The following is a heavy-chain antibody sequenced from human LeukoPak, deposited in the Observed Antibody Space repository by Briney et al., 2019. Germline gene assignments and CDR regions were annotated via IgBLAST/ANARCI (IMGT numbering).Heavy chain of an antibody. CDR2: INPSGGST. CDR3: ARDSLHYDFWSGGGTFDC. V-gene: IGHV1-46*01. CDR1: GYTFTSYY. J-gene: IGHJ4*02. D-gene: IGHD3-3*01. Sequence: ASVKVSCKASGYTFTSYYMHWVRQAPGQGLEWMGIINPSGGSTSYAQKFQGRVTMTRDTSTSTVYMELSSLRSEDTAVYYCARDSLHYDFWSGGGTFDCWGQGTLVTVSS.